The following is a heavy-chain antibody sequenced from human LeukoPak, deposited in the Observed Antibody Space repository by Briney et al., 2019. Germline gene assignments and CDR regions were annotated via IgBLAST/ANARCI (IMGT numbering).Heavy chain of an antibody. J-gene: IGHJ4*02. V-gene: IGHV3-7*01. D-gene: IGHD2/OR15-2a*01. Sequence: PGGSLRLSCAASGFAFRSYWMTWVRQAPGKGLEWVANIRPDGSGKNYVDSVKGRFTISRDNANNALFLQMKGLRVEDTAVYYCSSQPAVLDLDCWGQGALVTVPS. CDR2: IRPDGSGK. CDR1: GFAFRSYW. CDR3: SSQPAVLDLDC.